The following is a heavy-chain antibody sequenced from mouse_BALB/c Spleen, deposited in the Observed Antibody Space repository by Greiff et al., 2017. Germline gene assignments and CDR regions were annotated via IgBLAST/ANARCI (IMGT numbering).Heavy chain of an antibody. J-gene: IGHJ3*01. CDR2: IRSKSNNYAT. Sequence: DVKLVESGGGLVQPKGSLKLSCAASGFTFNTYAMNWVRQAPGKGLEWVARIRSKSNNYATYYADSVKDRFTISRDDSQSMLYLQMNNLKTEDTAMYYCVRHEIYGYDPFAYWGQGTLVTVSA. D-gene: IGHD2-2*01. V-gene: IGHV10-1*02. CDR3: VRHEIYGYDPFAY. CDR1: GFTFNTYA.